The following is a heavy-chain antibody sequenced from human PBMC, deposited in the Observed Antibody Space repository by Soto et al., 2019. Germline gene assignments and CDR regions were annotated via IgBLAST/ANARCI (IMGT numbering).Heavy chain of an antibody. V-gene: IGHV3-33*08. CDR1: GFTFNTYG. CDR2: IWYDGSNK. CDR3: ARSDCTGAYCYSWPFNYGVDV. Sequence: PGGSLRLSCATSGFTFNTYGMRWVRQAPGKGLEWVAIIWYDGSNKYYADSVKGRFTISRDNSKNTLSLQMNSLRAEDTALYYCARSDCTGAYCYSWPFNYGVDVWGQGTPVTVSS. D-gene: IGHD2-21*02. J-gene: IGHJ6*02.